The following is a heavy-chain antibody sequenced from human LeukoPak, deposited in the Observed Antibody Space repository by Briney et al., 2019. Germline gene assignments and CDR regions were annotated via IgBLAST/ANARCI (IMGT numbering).Heavy chain of an antibody. CDR1: GGSISSYY. CDR2: IYYSGST. CDR3: ARNGPVRGYSYGLFDY. J-gene: IGHJ4*02. V-gene: IGHV4-59*01. Sequence: SETLSLTRTVSGGSISSYYWSWIRQPPGKGLEWIGYIYYSGSTNYNPSLKSRVTISVDTSKNQFSLKLSSVTAADTAVYYCARNGPVRGYSYGLFDYWGQGTLVTVSS. D-gene: IGHD5-18*01.